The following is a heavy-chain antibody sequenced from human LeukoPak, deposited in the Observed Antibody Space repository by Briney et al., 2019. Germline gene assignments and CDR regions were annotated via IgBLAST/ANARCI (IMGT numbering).Heavy chain of an antibody. V-gene: IGHV4-59*01. J-gene: IGHJ4*02. CDR2: ISYSGET. Sequence: PSETLSLTCNVAGVPISIYHWSWLRQAPGKGLEWIGYISYSGETNYNTPLKSRATISQDTSTNQFTLKLTSVTAADTAIYYCASAPNENFFDYWGQGTLVTVSS. CDR3: ASAPNENFFDY. CDR1: GVPISIYH.